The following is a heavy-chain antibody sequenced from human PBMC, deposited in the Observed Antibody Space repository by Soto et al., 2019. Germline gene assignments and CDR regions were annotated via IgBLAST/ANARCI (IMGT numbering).Heavy chain of an antibody. CDR3: ARVGPFCSGGTCKVSWFDP. V-gene: IGHV4-30-2*01. D-gene: IGHD2-15*01. Sequence: SETLSLTCAVSGGSISSGGYSWSWIRQPPGKGLEWIGYIYHSGITYYNPSLKSRVTISVDRSKNQFSLKLSSVTAADTAVYYCARVGPFCSGGTCKVSWFDPWGQGTLVTVSS. J-gene: IGHJ5*02. CDR1: GGSISSGGYS. CDR2: IYHSGIT.